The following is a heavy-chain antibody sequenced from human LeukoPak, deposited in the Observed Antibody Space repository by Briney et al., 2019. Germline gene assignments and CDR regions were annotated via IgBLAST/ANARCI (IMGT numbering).Heavy chain of an antibody. CDR1: GFTFSSYR. D-gene: IGHD1-26*01. V-gene: IGHV3-7*01. CDR3: ARDGGGSYSYYYYMDV. J-gene: IGHJ6*03. Sequence: GGSLRLSCAGSGFTFSSYRMSWVRQAPGKGLEWVANIKQDGSEKYYVDSVKGRFTISRDNAKNSLYLQMNSLRAEDTAVYYCARDGGGSYSYYYYMDVWGKGTTVTVSS. CDR2: IKQDGSEK.